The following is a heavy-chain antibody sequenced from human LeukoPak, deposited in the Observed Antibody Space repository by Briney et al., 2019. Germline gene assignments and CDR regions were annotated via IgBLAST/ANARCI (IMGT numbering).Heavy chain of an antibody. V-gene: IGHV4-38-2*02. CDR3: ASEDGYNRLDY. CDR1: GYSLSSGYY. CDR2: IYHSGSN. J-gene: IGHJ4*02. Sequence: SETLSLTCTVSGYSLSSGYYWGWIRQPPGKGLEWSGSIYHSGSNYYNPSLKSRVTISVDTPKNQFSLKLTSVTAADTAVYYCASEDGYNRLDYWGQGILVTVSS. D-gene: IGHD5-24*01.